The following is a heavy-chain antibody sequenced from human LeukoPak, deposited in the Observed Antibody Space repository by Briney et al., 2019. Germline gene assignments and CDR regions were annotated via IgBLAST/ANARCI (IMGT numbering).Heavy chain of an antibody. CDR1: GFTFSSYG. J-gene: IGHJ5*02. V-gene: IGHV3-23*01. CDR3: AKDQGYLYGSVENH. Sequence: GGSLRLSCAASGFTFSSYGMSWVRQAPGKGLEWVSAISGSGGSTYYADSVKGRFTISRDNSKNTLYLQMNSLRAEDTAVYYCAKDQGYLYGSVENHWGQGTLVTVSS. CDR2: ISGSGGST. D-gene: IGHD3-10*01.